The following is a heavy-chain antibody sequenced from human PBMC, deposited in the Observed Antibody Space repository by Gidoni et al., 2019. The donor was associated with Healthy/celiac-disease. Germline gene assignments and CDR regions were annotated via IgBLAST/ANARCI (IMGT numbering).Heavy chain of an antibody. CDR3: AKGAEYRPPDFDY. V-gene: IGHV3-23*01. CDR1: GVTFSSYA. D-gene: IGHD2-2*02. J-gene: IGHJ4*02. CDR2: ISGSGGRT. Sequence: EVQLLESGGGVVKPGGSRRLSCAASGVTFSSYAISWVRQAPGQGLAWVSAISGSGGRTYSAASVKGRFPISRDNSKNTLYLQMHSLRAEDTAVYYCAKGAEYRPPDFDYWGQGTLVTVSS.